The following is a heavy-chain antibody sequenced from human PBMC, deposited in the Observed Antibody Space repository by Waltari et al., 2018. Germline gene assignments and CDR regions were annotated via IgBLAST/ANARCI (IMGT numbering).Heavy chain of an antibody. Sequence: EVQLVESGGGLVQPGGSLRLSCAAYGFTFSSYSLNWVRQAPGKGLEWVSYISSSSSTIYYADSVKGRFTISRDNAKNSLYLQMNSLRAEDTAVYYCASLSEKYDYWGQGTLVTVSS. CDR1: GFTFSSYS. CDR2: ISSSSSTI. V-gene: IGHV3-48*01. CDR3: ASLSEKYDY. J-gene: IGHJ4*02. D-gene: IGHD3-10*01.